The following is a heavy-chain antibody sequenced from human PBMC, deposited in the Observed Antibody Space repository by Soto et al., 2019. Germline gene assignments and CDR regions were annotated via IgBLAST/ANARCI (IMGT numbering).Heavy chain of an antibody. CDR2: ISGSGGST. J-gene: IGHJ6*02. CDR1: GFPFSSYA. V-gene: IGHV3-23*01. Sequence: GFPFSSYAMSWVRHAPGKGLEWVSAISGSGGSTYYADSVKGRFTISRDNSKNTLYLQMNSLRAEDTAVYYCAKRTARTQIAVAGTGGMDVWGQGTTVTVSS. CDR3: AKRTARTQIAVAGTGGMDV. D-gene: IGHD6-19*01.